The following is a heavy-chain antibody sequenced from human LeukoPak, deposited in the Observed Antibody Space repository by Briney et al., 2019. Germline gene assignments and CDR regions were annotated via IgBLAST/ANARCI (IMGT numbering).Heavy chain of an antibody. J-gene: IGHJ4*02. D-gene: IGHD1-1*01. CDR3: AKANWVSNADAVW. Sequence: GGSLRLSCVASGFTFSNYAMSWVRQAPGKGLELVSGIYGSDDKTVYGDAVKGRFTLSRDDSRDTVYLQLNNLRVEDTAIYYCAKANWVSNADAVWWGQGTQVTVSS. V-gene: IGHV3-23*01. CDR2: IYGSDDKT. CDR1: GFTFSNYA.